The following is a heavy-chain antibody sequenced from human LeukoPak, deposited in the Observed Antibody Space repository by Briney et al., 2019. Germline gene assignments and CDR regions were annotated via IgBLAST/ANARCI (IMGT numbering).Heavy chain of an antibody. CDR2: IYYSGST. V-gene: IGHV4-31*03. D-gene: IGHD3-22*01. J-gene: IGHJ4*02. CDR1: GGSISSGGSY. Sequence: SQTLSLTCTVSGGSISSGGSYWSWIRQHPGKGLEWIGYIYYSGSTYYNPSLKSRVTISVDTSKNQFSLKLSSVTAADTAVYYCARVSYYDSSAPNIIDYWGQGTLVTVSS. CDR3: ARVSYYDSSAPNIIDY.